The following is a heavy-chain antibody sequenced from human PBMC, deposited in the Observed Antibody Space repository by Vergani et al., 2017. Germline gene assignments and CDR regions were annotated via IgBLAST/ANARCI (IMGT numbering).Heavy chain of an antibody. Sequence: EVQLLESGGGLVQPGGSLRLSCAASGFTFSSYAMSWVRQAPGKGLEWVSAISGSGGRTYYADSVKGRFTISRDNSKNTLYLQMNSLRAEDTAVYYCAKDRYDFCSGFVGHLGAWFDPWGQGTLVTVSS. CDR2: ISGSGGRT. D-gene: IGHD3-3*01. J-gene: IGHJ5*02. CDR1: GFTFSSYA. V-gene: IGHV3-23*01. CDR3: AKDRYDFCSGFVGHLGAWFDP.